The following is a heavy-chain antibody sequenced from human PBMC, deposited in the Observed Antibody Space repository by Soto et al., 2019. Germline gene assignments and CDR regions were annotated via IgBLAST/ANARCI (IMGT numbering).Heavy chain of an antibody. J-gene: IGHJ6*02. CDR1: GFTFSSYT. Sequence: GGSLRLSCAASGFTFSSYTMNWVRQAPGEGLEWVSSISSTSTYIYDADSVKGRFTISRDNAKDSLYLQMNGLRAEDTAVYFCAAAAGGYYYGTDVWGQGTTVTSP. V-gene: IGHV3-21*04. CDR3: AAAAGGYYYGTDV. CDR2: ISSTSTYI. D-gene: IGHD6-25*01.